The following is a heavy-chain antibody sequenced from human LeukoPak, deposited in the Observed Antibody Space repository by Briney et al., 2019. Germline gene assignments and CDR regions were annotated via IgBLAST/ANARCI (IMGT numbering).Heavy chain of an antibody. J-gene: IGHJ4*02. D-gene: IGHD3-22*01. CDR1: GFTFRSFG. Sequence: GGPLRLSCAASGFTFRSFGMHWVRQAPGKGLEWVAFIRYDGSDKYYADSVKGRFTISRDNSKNTLYLQMNSLRAEDTAVYYCAKTYYYDSSGYYPDYWGQGTLVTVSS. V-gene: IGHV3-30*02. CDR3: AKTYYYDSSGYYPDY. CDR2: IRYDGSDK.